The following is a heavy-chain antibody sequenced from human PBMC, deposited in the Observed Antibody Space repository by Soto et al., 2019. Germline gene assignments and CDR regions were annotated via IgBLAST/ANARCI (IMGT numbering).Heavy chain of an antibody. V-gene: IGHV4-34*01. CDR1: GGSFSGYY. J-gene: IGHJ4*02. CDR3: ARRRGSSGYYDY. CDR2: INHSGST. Sequence: QVQLQQWGAGLLKPSETLSLTCAVYGGSFSGYYWSWIRQHPGKGLEWIGEINHSGSTNYNPSLKSRVTISVDTSKNQFSLKLSSVTAADTAVYYCARRRGSSGYYDYWGQGTLVTVSS. D-gene: IGHD3-22*01.